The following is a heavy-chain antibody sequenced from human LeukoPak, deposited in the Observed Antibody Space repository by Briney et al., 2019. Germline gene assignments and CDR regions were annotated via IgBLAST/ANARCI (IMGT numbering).Heavy chain of an antibody. D-gene: IGHD6-19*01. CDR3: ARDLAVAGIRDYYYYMDV. CDR1: GYTFTSYG. Sequence: ASVKLSCKASGYTFTSYGISWVRQAPGQGLEWMGWISAYNGNTNYAQKLQGRVTMTTDTSTSTAYMELRSLRSDDTAVYYCARDLAVAGIRDYYYYMDVWGKGTTVTASS. J-gene: IGHJ6*03. CDR2: ISAYNGNT. V-gene: IGHV1-18*01.